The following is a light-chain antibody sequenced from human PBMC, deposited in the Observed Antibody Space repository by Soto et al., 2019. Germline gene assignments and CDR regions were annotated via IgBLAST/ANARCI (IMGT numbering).Light chain of an antibody. CDR1: SSDVGGYNY. Sequence: QSALTQPASVSGSPGQSITISCTGTSSDVGGYNYVSWYQQHPGKAPKLMIYDVSNPPSGVSNRFSGSKSGNTASLTSSGLQAEYEADYYCSSYTSSSTLLYVFGTGTKVTVL. V-gene: IGLV2-14*01. CDR2: DVS. CDR3: SSYTSSSTLLYV. J-gene: IGLJ1*01.